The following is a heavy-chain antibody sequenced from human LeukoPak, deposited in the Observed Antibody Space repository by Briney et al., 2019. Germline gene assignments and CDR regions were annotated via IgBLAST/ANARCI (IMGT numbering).Heavy chain of an antibody. CDR3: ARAFYPGYYSYMAV. V-gene: IGHV4-59*01. J-gene: IGHJ6*03. CDR1: GGSISSYY. Sequence: SETLSLTCTVSGGSISSYYWGWIRQPPGKGLEWIGYIYYSGYTNYNPSLKSRVTISVDTSKNQFSLKLSSVTAADTAVYYCARAFYPGYYSYMAVWGKGTTVTVSS. CDR2: IYYSGYT. D-gene: IGHD3-3*02.